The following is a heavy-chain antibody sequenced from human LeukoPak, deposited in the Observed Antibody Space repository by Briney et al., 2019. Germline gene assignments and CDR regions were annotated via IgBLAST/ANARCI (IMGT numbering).Heavy chain of an antibody. CDR1: GGFFSGYY. CDR2: INHSGST. CDR3: ARARDFWSGYRKTFDY. V-gene: IGHV4-34*01. J-gene: IGHJ4*02. Sequence: SETLSLTCAVYGGFFSGYYWSWIRQPPGKGLEWIGEINHSGSTNYNPSLKSRVTISVDTSKNQFSLKLSSVTAADTAVYYCARARDFWSGYRKTFDYWGQGTLVTVSS. D-gene: IGHD3-3*01.